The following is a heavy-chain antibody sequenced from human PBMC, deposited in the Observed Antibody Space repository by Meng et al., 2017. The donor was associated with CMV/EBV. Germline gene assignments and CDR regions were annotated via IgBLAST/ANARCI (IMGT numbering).Heavy chain of an antibody. CDR3: AKLPERMSFYYYGMDV. CDR1: TFTLSSYW. Sequence: SLRLSCAASTFTLSSYWMHWVRQAPGKGLEWVSAISGSGGSTYYADSVKGRFTISRDNSTNTLYLQMNSLRAEDTAVYYCAKLPERMSFYYYGMDVWGQGTTVTVSS. D-gene: IGHD3-10*01. J-gene: IGHJ6*02. CDR2: ISGSGGST. V-gene: IGHV3-23*01.